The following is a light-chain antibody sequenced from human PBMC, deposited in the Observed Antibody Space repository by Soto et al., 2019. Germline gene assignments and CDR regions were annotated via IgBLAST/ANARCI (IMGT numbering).Light chain of an antibody. CDR1: SSNIGAGYD. CDR3: QSYASSLSGYV. V-gene: IGLV1-40*01. Sequence: QSVLAQPPSASGAPGQRVTISCTGSSSNIGAGYDVHWYQQLPGTAPKLLIYANTIRPSGVPGRFSGSKSGTSASLAITGLQAEDEADYYCQSYASSLSGYVFGTGTKAPS. CDR2: ANT. J-gene: IGLJ1*01.